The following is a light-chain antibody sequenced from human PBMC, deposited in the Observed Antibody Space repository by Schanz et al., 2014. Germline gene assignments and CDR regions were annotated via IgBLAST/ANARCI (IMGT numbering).Light chain of an antibody. CDR2: DVS. J-gene: IGLJ1*01. Sequence: QSALTQPASVSGSPGQSITISCTGTSSDVGGYNYVSWYQQHPGKAPKLMIYDVSNRPSGVSNRFSGSKSANTASLTVSGLQAEDEADYYCQSYDTSLSGYVFGTGTKLTVL. CDR1: SSDVGGYNY. CDR3: QSYDTSLSGYV. V-gene: IGLV2-14*01.